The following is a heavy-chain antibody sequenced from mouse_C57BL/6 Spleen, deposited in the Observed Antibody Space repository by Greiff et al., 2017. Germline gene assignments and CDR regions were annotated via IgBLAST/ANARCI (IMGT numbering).Heavy chain of an antibody. V-gene: IGHV1-55*01. D-gene: IGHD1-1*01. CDR3: ARSIITTVVALYFDY. J-gene: IGHJ2*01. CDR2: IYPGSGST. Sequence: QVQLQQPGAELVKPGASVKMSCKASGYTFTSYWITWVKQRPGQGLEWIGDIYPGSGSTNYNEKFKSKATLTVDTSSSTAYMQLSSLTSEDSAVYYCARSIITTVVALYFDYWGQGTTLTVSS. CDR1: GYTFTSYW.